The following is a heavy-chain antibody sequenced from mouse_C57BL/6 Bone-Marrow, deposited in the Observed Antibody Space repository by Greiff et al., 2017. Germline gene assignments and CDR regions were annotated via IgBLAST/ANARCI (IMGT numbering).Heavy chain of an antibody. CDR2: IYPGSGST. V-gene: IGHV1-55*01. D-gene: IGHD2-2*01. J-gene: IGHJ1*03. Sequence: QVQLQQPGAELVKPGASVQMSCKASGYTFTSYWITWVKQRPGQGLEWIGDIYPGSGSTNYNEKFKSKATLTVDTSSSTAYMQLSSLTSEDSAVYYCARRGYPYWYFDVWGTGTTVTVST. CDR1: GYTFTSYW. CDR3: ARRGYPYWYFDV.